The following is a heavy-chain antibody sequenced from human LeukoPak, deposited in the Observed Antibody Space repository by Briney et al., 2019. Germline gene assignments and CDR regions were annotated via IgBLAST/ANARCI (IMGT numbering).Heavy chain of an antibody. J-gene: IGHJ3*02. CDR3: ARVTVTAFDI. CDR2: MNPNSGNA. CDR1: GYTFTSYD. Sequence: ASVKVCCKASGYTFTSYDINWVRQATGQGLAWMGWMNPNSGNAGYAQKFQGRVTITRNTSISTAYMELSSLRSEDTAVYYCARVTVTAFDIWGQGTMVTVSS. D-gene: IGHD4-11*01. V-gene: IGHV1-8*03.